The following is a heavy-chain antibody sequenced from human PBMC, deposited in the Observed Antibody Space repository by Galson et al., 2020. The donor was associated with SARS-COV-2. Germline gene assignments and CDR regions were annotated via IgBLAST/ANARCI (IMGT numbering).Heavy chain of an antibody. CDR3: ARKCDGDCYSYDY. CDR2: ISTSGGLT. CDR1: GFTFNIHS. Sequence: GESLKISCAASGFTFNIHSMYWVRQAPGKGLEWVSSISTSGGLTFYADSVKGRFTISRDNSRNTIYLQMSSLRAEDTALYFCARKCDGDCYSYDYWGQGARVTVSS. D-gene: IGHD2-21*01. J-gene: IGHJ4*02. V-gene: IGHV3-23*01.